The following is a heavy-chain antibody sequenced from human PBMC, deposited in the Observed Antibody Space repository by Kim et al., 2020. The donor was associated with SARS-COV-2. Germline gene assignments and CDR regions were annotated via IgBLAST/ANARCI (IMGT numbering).Heavy chain of an antibody. CDR2: IIPIFGTA. D-gene: IGHD2-21*02. CDR1: GGTFSSYA. V-gene: IGHV1-69*13. J-gene: IGHJ4*02. CDR3: ARERLDSGYDPTYCGGDCYSTKQEINDY. Sequence: SVKVSCKASGGTFSSYAISWVRQAPGQGLEWMGGIIPIFGTANYAQKFQGRVTITADESTSTAYMELSSLRSEDTAVYYCARERLDSGYDPTYCGGDCYSTKQEINDYWGQGTLVTVSS.